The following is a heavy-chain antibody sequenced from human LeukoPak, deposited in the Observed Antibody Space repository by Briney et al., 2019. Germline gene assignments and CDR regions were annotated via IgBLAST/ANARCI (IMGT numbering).Heavy chain of an antibody. CDR1: GFTVSSNY. D-gene: IGHD3-22*01. J-gene: IGHJ4*02. CDR3: ARTPISNYYDSSGYYYLPRNYYFDY. V-gene: IGHV3-53*01. Sequence: PGGSLRLSCAASGFTVSSNYMSWVRQAPGKGLEWVSVIYSGGSTYYADSVKGRFTISRDNSKNTLYLQMNSLRAEDTAVYYCARTPISNYYDSSGYYYLPRNYYFDYWGQGTLVTVSS. CDR2: IYSGGST.